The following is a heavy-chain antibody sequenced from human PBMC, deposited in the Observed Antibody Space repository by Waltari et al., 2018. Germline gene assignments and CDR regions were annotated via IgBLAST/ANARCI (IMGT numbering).Heavy chain of an antibody. V-gene: IGHV1-8*03. CDR1: GYTFTSYA. CDR2: MNPNSCNT. CDR3: ARSSLGELSPEDY. Sequence: QVQLVQSGAEVKKPGASVKVSCKASGYTFTSYAINWVRQATGQGLEWMGWMNPNSCNTGYAQKFQGRVTITRNTSISTAYMELSSLRSEDTAVYYCARSSLGELSPEDYWGQGTLVTVSS. D-gene: IGHD3-16*02. J-gene: IGHJ4*02.